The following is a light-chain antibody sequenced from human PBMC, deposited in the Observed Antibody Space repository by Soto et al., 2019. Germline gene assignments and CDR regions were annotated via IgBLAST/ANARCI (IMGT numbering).Light chain of an antibody. Sequence: SYELTQPPSVSGSPGQTASITCSGDKLGDKYACWYQQKPGQSPVLVIYQDNKRPSGIPERFSGSNSGNTATLTISGTQAMDEADYYCQAWDSSTGVFGAGTKLTVL. J-gene: IGLJ1*01. CDR1: KLGDKY. V-gene: IGLV3-1*01. CDR2: QDN. CDR3: QAWDSSTGV.